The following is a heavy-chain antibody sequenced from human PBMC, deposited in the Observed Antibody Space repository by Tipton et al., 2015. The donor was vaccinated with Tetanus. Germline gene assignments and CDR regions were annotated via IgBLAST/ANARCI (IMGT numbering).Heavy chain of an antibody. CDR3: AAAVVRWFDP. CDR2: VNYAGST. D-gene: IGHD6-13*01. Sequence: TLSLTCAVHGGSFSDYFWSWIRQSPVKGLEWIGEVNYAGSTNYNPSLKSRVTISADTSKGQVSLKLNSVTAADPAVDYCAAAVVRWFDPWGQGTLVTVSS. CDR1: GGSFSDYF. V-gene: IGHV4-34*01. J-gene: IGHJ5*02.